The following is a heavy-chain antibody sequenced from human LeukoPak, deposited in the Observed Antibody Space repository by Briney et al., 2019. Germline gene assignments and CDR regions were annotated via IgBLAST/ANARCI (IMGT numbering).Heavy chain of an antibody. CDR1: GGSINSHY. CDR2: FYSTGKN. J-gene: IGHJ4*02. V-gene: IGHV4-4*08. CDR3: VRRDTGWNYFDY. D-gene: IGHD6-19*01. Sequence: SETLSLTCAVSGGSINSHYWGWIRQPPGKGLQWIGDFYSTGKNNYNPSLKSRVTISLDTSKSHLSLNLTSVLAADTAIYYCVRRDTGWNYFDYWGQGILVTVSS.